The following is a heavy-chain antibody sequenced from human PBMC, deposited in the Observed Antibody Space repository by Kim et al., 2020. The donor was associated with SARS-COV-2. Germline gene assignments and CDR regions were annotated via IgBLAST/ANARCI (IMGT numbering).Heavy chain of an antibody. CDR2: IWYDGSNK. V-gene: IGHV3-33*06. CDR1: GFTFSSYG. J-gene: IGHJ6*02. Sequence: GGSLRLSCAASGFTFSSYGMHWVRQAPGKGLEWVAVIWYDGSNKYYADSVKGRFTLSRDNSKNTLYLQMNSLRAEDTAVYYCAKGPGYSSGWYSYYYYGMDVWGQGTTVTVSS. CDR3: AKGPGYSSGWYSYYYYGMDV. D-gene: IGHD6-19*01.